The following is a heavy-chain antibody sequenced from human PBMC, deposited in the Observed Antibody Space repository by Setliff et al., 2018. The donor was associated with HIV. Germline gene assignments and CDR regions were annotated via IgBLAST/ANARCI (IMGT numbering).Heavy chain of an antibody. J-gene: IGHJ2*01. CDR1: GYIFISYG. Sequence: ASVKVSCKASGYIFISYGFCWVRQAPGQGLEWMGWISAYSGNTNYAQQLQGRVTLTRDTSINTAYMELTRLTSDDTAVYYCARGHYDIFAGYLFDLWGRGTLVTVSS. CDR2: ISAYSGNT. CDR3: ARGHYDIFAGYLFDL. D-gene: IGHD3-9*01. V-gene: IGHV1-18*01.